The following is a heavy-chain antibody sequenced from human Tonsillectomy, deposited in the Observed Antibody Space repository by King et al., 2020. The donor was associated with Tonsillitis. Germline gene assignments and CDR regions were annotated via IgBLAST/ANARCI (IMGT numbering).Heavy chain of an antibody. CDR1: GGSISSGDHF. CDR2: MYETGTI. V-gene: IGHV4-39*01. Sequence: QLQESGPGVVKSSETLSLTCTVSGGSISSGDHFWAWIRQPPGKGLEWIGYMYETGTIFYNPSLKSRITISGGTPENRFSLKLGSVTAADTAVYFCAGYVSGSFDYWGQGALVTVPS. J-gene: IGHJ4*02. D-gene: IGHD1-26*01. CDR3: AGYVSGSFDY.